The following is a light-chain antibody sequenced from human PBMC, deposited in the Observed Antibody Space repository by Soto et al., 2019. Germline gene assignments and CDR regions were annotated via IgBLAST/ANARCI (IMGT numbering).Light chain of an antibody. J-gene: IGKJ1*01. CDR3: QQYNNWWT. Sequence: EIVLTQSPAILSVSPGERATLSCRASQSVDSNLAWYQQKPGQAPRLLIYGASTRATGISARFSGSGSGTEFTLTISSLQSEDFGVYYCQQYNNWWTFGQGTKVDIK. CDR2: GAS. CDR1: QSVDSN. V-gene: IGKV3-15*01.